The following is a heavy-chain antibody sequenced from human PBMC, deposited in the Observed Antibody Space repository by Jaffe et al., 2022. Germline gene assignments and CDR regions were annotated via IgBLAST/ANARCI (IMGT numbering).Heavy chain of an antibody. CDR3: ARDRVRAYYYDSSGYYYDAFDI. Sequence: QVQLVQSGAEVKKPGSSVKVSCKASGGTFSSYAISWVRQAPGQGLEWMGGIIPIFGTANYAQKFQGRVTITTDESTSTAYMELSSLRSEDTAVYYCARDRVRAYYYDSSGYYYDAFDIWGQGTMVTVSS. CDR1: GGTFSSYA. D-gene: IGHD3-22*01. J-gene: IGHJ3*02. V-gene: IGHV1-69*05. CDR2: IIPIFGTA.